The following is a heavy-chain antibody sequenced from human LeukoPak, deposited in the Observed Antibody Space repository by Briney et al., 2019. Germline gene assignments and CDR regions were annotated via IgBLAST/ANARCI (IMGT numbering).Heavy chain of an antibody. J-gene: IGHJ3*01. CDR1: GFTFNTSN. D-gene: IGHD2-2*01. V-gene: IGHV3-23*01. Sequence: PGGSLRLSCAASGFTFNTSNMNWVRQAPGKGLEWVSAISGSGGSTYYADSVKGRFTISRDDSKNTLFLQMNSLRAEDTAVYYCAKDRSCSGSSCNVGSWGQGTMVTVSS. CDR3: AKDRSCSGSSCNVGS. CDR2: ISGSGGST.